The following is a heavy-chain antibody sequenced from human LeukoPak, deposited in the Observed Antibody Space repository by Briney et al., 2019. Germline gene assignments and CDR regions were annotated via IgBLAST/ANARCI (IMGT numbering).Heavy chain of an antibody. CDR1: SGSISSGDYY. CDR2: VYYTGTT. V-gene: IGHV4-30-4*08. J-gene: IGHJ6*04. CDR3: ARENKVTFYGMDV. Sequence: SQALSLTCTVSSGSISSGDYYWSCIRQPPGTGLECIGYVYYTGTTYYNPSLKSRVTISVDTYKNQFSLNLTSVTAADTAVYDCARENKVTFYGMDVWGKGTTVTV. D-gene: IGHD2-21*02.